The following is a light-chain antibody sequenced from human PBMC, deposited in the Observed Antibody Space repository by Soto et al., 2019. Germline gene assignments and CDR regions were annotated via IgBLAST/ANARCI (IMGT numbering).Light chain of an antibody. CDR1: SSDVGGYDY. CDR3: SSHTSSSTRG. V-gene: IGLV2-14*01. CDR2: DVS. J-gene: IGLJ1*01. Sequence: QSALTQPASVSGSPGQSITISCTGTSSDVGGYDYVSWFQQYPGKAPELMIYDVSNRPSGISNRFSGSKSGNTASLTISGLQAEDEADYYCSSHTSSSTRGFGSGTKVTV.